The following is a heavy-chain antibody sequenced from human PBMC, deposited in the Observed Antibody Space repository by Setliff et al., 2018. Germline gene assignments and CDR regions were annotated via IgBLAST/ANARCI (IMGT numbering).Heavy chain of an antibody. J-gene: IGHJ3*02. D-gene: IGHD3-22*01. CDR3: VRDDADNYDAFDN. V-gene: IGHV3-7*01. Sequence: PGGSLRLSCVASGFTFSSYWMSWVRQAPGKGLEWVANIKQDGSEKFYVDSVKGRFTISRDNAKRSLYLQMNGLRADDTGVYYCVRDDADNYDAFDNWGQGTLVTVSS. CDR2: IKQDGSEK. CDR1: GFTFSSYW.